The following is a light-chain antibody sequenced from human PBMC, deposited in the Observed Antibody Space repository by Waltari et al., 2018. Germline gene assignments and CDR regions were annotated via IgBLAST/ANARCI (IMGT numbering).Light chain of an antibody. Sequence: DIQMTQSPSTLSASVGDRVTITCRASQSISSWLAWYQQKPGKAPKLLIYDASSLESGVPSRFSGSGSGTEFTLTISSLQPDDFATYYCQQYGSSPTFGGGTKVEIK. J-gene: IGKJ4*01. CDR1: QSISSW. CDR3: QQYGSSPT. V-gene: IGKV1-5*01. CDR2: DAS.